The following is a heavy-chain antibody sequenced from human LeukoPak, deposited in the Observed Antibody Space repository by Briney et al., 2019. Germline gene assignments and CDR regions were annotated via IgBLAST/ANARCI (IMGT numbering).Heavy chain of an antibody. CDR2: FNPENKET. CDR1: GYTLTELS. CDR3: ATTHSISDY. J-gene: IGHJ4*02. D-gene: IGHD2-21*01. V-gene: IGHV1-24*01. Sequence: GASVKVSCKVSGYTLTELSIHWVRQAPGKGLEWMGGFNPENKETIYAEKFQGRVTMTEDTSTDTAYMEINSLRSEDTAVYYCATTHSISDYWGQGTLVTVSS.